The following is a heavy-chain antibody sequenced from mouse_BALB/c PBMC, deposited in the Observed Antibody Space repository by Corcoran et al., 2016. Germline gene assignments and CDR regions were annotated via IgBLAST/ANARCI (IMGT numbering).Heavy chain of an antibody. J-gene: IGHJ2*01. D-gene: IGHD1-2*01. V-gene: IGHV3-6*02. CDR1: GYSITSGYY. Sequence: DVQLQESGPGLVQPSQSLSLTCSVAGYSITSGYYWNWIRQFPGNKLEWMGYISYDGSNNYNPSLKNRFSITRDTSKNQFFLKLNSVTTEDTATYYCATLLRPFDYWGQGTTLTVSS. CDR3: ATLLRPFDY. CDR2: ISYDGSN.